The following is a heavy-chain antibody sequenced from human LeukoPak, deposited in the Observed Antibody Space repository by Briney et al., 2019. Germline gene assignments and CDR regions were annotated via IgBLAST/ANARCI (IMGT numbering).Heavy chain of an antibody. J-gene: IGHJ4*02. D-gene: IGHD3-10*01. CDR2: INQDGSEN. Sequence: PGGPLRLSSAASGFTFSDFWMGWVRQAPGKGLEWVANINQDGSENYYVDSVKGRFTISRDNAKNSLYLQMNSLRAEDTAVYYCTKGRSNHYWGQGTLVTVST. CDR1: GFTFSDFW. V-gene: IGHV3-7*01. CDR3: TKGRSNHY.